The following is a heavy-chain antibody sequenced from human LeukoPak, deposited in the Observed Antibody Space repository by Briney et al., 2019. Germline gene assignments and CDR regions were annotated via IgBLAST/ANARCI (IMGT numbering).Heavy chain of an antibody. D-gene: IGHD6-13*01. J-gene: IGHJ4*02. V-gene: IGHV3-74*01. CDR1: GFTFSSYW. Sequence: GGSLRLSCAASGFTFSSYWMHWVRQAPGKGLVWVSRINSDGSSTSYADSVKGRFTISRDNAKNTLYQQMNSLRAEDTAVYYCARISSWYVGYYFDYWGQGTLVTVSS. CDR3: ARISSWYVGYYFDY. CDR2: INSDGSST.